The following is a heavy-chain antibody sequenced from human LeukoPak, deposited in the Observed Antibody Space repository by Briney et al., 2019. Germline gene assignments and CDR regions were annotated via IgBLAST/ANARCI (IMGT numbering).Heavy chain of an antibody. Sequence: SETLSLTCAVYGGSFSGYYWSWIRQAPGKGLEWIGEINHSGSTNYNPSLKSRVTISVDTSKNQFSLKLSSVTAADTAVYYCARVWYYGSGSYYNAHYYYYGMDVWGQGTTVTVSS. J-gene: IGHJ6*02. CDR2: INHSGST. CDR1: GGSFSGYY. V-gene: IGHV4-34*01. CDR3: ARVWYYGSGSYYNAHYYYYGMDV. D-gene: IGHD3-10*01.